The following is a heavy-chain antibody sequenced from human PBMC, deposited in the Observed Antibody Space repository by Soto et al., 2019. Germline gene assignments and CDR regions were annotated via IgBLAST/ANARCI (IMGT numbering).Heavy chain of an antibody. J-gene: IGHJ4*02. V-gene: IGHV4-61*08. CDR1: GGSINSGDYY. CDR3: GRDVIAPPKYFDH. Sequence: SETLSLTCTVSGGSINSGDYYWSWIRQPPGKGLEWIGYVYYSGTTNYNPFLKSRVTLSLDKSKNQFSLKMNSVTAADTAVYYCGRDVIAPPKYFDHWGQGTLVTVFS. CDR2: VYYSGTT. D-gene: IGHD2-21*01.